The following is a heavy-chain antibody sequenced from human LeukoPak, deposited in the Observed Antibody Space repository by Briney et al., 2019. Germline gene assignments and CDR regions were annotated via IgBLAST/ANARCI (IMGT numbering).Heavy chain of an antibody. Sequence: PSETLSLTCTVSGGSISSSSYYWGWIRQPPGKGLEWIGNIYYTGSTYYNPSLKSRVTISVDTSKNQFPLKLRSVTAADTAVYYCARLGVAAASNYFDYWGQGTLVTVSS. V-gene: IGHV4-39*01. J-gene: IGHJ4*02. CDR1: GGSISSSSYY. CDR3: ARLGVAAASNYFDY. CDR2: IYYTGST. D-gene: IGHD6-13*01.